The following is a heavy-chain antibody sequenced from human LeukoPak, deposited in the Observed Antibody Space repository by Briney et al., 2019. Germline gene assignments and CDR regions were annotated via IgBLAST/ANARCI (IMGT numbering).Heavy chain of an antibody. D-gene: IGHD2-15*01. Sequence: GGSLRLSCAASGFTFSSYAMSWVRQAPGKRLEWVSAISGSGGSTYYADSVKGRFTISRDNSKNTLYLQMNSLRAEDTAVYYCAKCSGGSCSCLDYWGQGTLVTVSS. CDR1: GFTFSSYA. CDR2: ISGSGGST. V-gene: IGHV3-23*01. CDR3: AKCSGGSCSCLDY. J-gene: IGHJ4*02.